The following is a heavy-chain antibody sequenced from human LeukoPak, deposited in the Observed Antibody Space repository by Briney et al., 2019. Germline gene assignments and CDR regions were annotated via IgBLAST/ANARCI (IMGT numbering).Heavy chain of an antibody. J-gene: IGHJ6*03. CDR1: GFTFSSYE. CDR3: AKNGDRGAYCTGGTCYPYFYYYMDV. Sequence: GGSLRLSCAASGFTFSSYEMNWVRQAPGKGLEWVSSISSTGGTTYYADSVKGRFTISRDNSKNTLYLQMNSLRAEDTAIYYCAKNGDRGAYCTGGTCYPYFYYYMDVWGKGTTVTI. CDR2: ISSTGGTT. V-gene: IGHV3-23*01. D-gene: IGHD2-15*01.